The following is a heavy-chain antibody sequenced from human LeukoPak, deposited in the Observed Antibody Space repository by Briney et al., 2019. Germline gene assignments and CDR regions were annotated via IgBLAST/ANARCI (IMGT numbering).Heavy chain of an antibody. Sequence: PGGSLRLSCAASGFTVSSNYVSWVRQAPGKGLEWVSVIYSGGSTNYADSVKDRFTLSRDNSRNTVHLQMKSLRAEDTAVYYCARDPYFGYGLDYWGQGTLVTVSS. CDR3: ARDPYFGYGLDY. D-gene: IGHD5-18*01. CDR1: GFTVSSNY. V-gene: IGHV3-66*01. CDR2: IYSGGST. J-gene: IGHJ4*02.